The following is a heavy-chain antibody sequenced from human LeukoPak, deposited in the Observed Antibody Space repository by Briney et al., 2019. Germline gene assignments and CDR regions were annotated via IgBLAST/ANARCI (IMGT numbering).Heavy chain of an antibody. Sequence: GGSLRLSCAASGFTVSSNHMSWVRQAPGKGLGWVSAISGSGGSTYYADSVKGRFTISRDNSKNTLYLQMNSLRAEDTAVYYCARPGEYSSGWRTYYYYGMDVWGQGTTVTVSS. J-gene: IGHJ6*02. V-gene: IGHV3-23*01. CDR1: GFTVSSNH. D-gene: IGHD6-19*01. CDR2: ISGSGGST. CDR3: ARPGEYSSGWRTYYYYGMDV.